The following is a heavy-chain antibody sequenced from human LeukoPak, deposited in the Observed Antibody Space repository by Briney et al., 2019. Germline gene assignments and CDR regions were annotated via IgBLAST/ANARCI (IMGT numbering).Heavy chain of an antibody. CDR1: GFTFSSYW. V-gene: IGHV3-7*01. CDR2: IKQDGSEK. Sequence: GGSLRLSCAASGFTFSSYWMSWVRQAPGKGLEWVANIKQDGSEKYSVDSVKGRFTISRDNAENSLYLQINSLRAEDTAVYYCARDITTITIFGVVTPPDYYYMDVWGKGTTVTVSS. D-gene: IGHD3-3*01. CDR3: ARDITTITIFGVVTPPDYYYMDV. J-gene: IGHJ6*03.